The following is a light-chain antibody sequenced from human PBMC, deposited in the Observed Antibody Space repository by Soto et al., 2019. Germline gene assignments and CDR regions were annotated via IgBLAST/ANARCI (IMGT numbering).Light chain of an antibody. CDR2: DAS. V-gene: IGKV3D-15*01. Sequence: EIVMTQSPATLSVSPGERATLSCRASQSVSSYLVWYQQKPGQAPRLRIYDASNRATGIPARFSGSGSGTEFTLTINSLQSEDSAVYYCQQHNQWPITFGQGTRLEI. J-gene: IGKJ5*01. CDR3: QQHNQWPIT. CDR1: QSVSSY.